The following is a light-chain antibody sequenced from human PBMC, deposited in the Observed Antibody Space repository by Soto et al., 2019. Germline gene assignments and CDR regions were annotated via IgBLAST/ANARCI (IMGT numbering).Light chain of an antibody. V-gene: IGKV1-39*01. Sequence: DIQMTQSPSSLSASVGDRVTITCRASQSISDYLNWYQQKPGKAPKLLIHAASNFHSGVPSRFSGSGSGTDFTLTISSLQPEDFATYYGQQSYSTPITVGQGTRLEVK. CDR1: QSISDY. CDR3: QQSYSTPIT. CDR2: AAS. J-gene: IGKJ5*01.